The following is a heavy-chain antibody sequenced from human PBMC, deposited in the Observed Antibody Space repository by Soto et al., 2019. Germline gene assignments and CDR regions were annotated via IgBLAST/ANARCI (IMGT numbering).Heavy chain of an antibody. D-gene: IGHD3-22*01. CDR2: IIPIFGTA. CDR3: ARTLPLDSSGHVLDYYGMDV. J-gene: IGHJ6*02. V-gene: IGHV1-69*13. CDR1: GGTFSSYA. Sequence: ASVKVSCKASGGTFSSYAISWVRQAPGQGLEWMGGIIPIFGTANYAQKFQGRVTITADESTSTAYMELSSLRSEDTAVYYCARTLPLDSSGHVLDYYGMDVWGQGTTVTVSS.